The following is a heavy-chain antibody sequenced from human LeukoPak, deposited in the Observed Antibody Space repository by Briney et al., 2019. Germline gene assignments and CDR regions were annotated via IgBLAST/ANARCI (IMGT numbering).Heavy chain of an antibody. CDR1: GLTFSSYG. CDR2: IWYDGSNK. CDR3: ASECSGGSCYSYFDY. D-gene: IGHD2-15*01. V-gene: IGHV3-33*01. Sequence: GGSLRLSCAASGLTFSSYGMHWVRQAPGKGLEWVAVIWYDGSNKYYADSVKGRFTISRDNSKNTLYLQMNSLRAEDTAVYYCASECSGGSCYSYFDYWGQGTLVTVSS. J-gene: IGHJ4*02.